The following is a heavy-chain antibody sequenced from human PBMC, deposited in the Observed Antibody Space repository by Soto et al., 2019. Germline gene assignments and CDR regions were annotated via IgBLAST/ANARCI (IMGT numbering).Heavy chain of an antibody. D-gene: IGHD1-1*01. Sequence: SETLSLTCAVSSGSISSSNWWSWVRQPPGKGLEWIGEIYHSGSTNYNPSLKSRVTISVDKSKNQFSLKLSSVTAADTAVYYCARDLREPGKRGLTYWFDPWGQGTLVTVSS. J-gene: IGHJ5*02. V-gene: IGHV4-4*02. CDR2: IYHSGST. CDR3: ARDLREPGKRGLTYWFDP. CDR1: SGSISSSNW.